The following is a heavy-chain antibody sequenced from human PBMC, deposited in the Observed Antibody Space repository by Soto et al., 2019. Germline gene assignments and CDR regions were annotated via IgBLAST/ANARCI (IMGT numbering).Heavy chain of an antibody. CDR1: GFSLSTTPVG. V-gene: IGHV2-5*02. Sequence: QITLKESGPPLVKPTQTLTLTCTLSGFSLSTTPVGVGWIRQPPGKALDWLALIYWDDARRYKPSPKTRPTSTKEAAGGQVVLTMTNTDPVDTATYYSAQIAPFDLKGSYFDSWGPGILVTVSS. CDR3: AQIAPFDLKGSYFDS. CDR2: IYWDDAR. D-gene: IGHD2-21*01. J-gene: IGHJ4*02.